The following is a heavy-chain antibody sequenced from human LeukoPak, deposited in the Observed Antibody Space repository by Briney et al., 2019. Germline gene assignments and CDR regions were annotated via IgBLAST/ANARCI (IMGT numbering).Heavy chain of an antibody. Sequence: PGGSLRLSCAASGFTFSSYAMHWVRQAPGKGLEWVAVISYDGSNKYYADSVKGRFTISRDNSKNTLYLQMNSLRAEDTAVYYCARDQCGYSYGYGLDYWGQGTLVTVSS. V-gene: IGHV3-30*04. CDR3: ARDQCGYSYGYGLDY. CDR2: ISYDGSNK. D-gene: IGHD5-18*01. CDR1: GFTFSSYA. J-gene: IGHJ4*02.